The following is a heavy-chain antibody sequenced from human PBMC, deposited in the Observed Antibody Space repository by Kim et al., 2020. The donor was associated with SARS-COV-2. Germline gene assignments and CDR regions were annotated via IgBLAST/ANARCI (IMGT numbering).Heavy chain of an antibody. V-gene: IGHV3-30*18. Sequence: GGSLRLSCAASGFTFSSYGMHWVRQAPGKGLEWVAVISYDGSNKYYADSVKGRFTISRDNSKNTLYLQMNSLRAEDTAVYYCAKDPGDVWGKGTTVTVSS. J-gene: IGHJ6*03. CDR2: ISYDGSNK. CDR3: AKDPGDV. CDR1: GFTFSSYG.